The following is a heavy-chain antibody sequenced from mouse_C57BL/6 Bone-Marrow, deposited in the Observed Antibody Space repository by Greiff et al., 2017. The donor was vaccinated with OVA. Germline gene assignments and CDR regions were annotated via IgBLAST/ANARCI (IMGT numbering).Heavy chain of an antibody. CDR2: IHPNCGST. Sequence: QVQLQQPGAELVKPGASVKLSCKASGYTFTSYWMHWVKQRPGQGLEWIGMIHPNCGSTNYNEKFKSKATLTVDKSSSTAYMQLSSLTSEDSAVYYCARGEILRHLAGMDYWGQGTSVTVSS. CDR1: GYTFTSYW. J-gene: IGHJ4*01. CDR3: ARGEILRHLAGMDY. V-gene: IGHV1-64*01. D-gene: IGHD1-2*01.